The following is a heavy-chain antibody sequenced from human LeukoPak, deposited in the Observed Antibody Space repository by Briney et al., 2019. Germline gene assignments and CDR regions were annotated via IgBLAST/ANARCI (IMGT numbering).Heavy chain of an antibody. Sequence: GGSLRLSCAASGFTFDDYAMHWVRQAPGKGLEWVSGISWNSGSIGYADSVKGRFTISRDNAKNSLYLQMNSLRAEDTALYYCAKDIHGSGSYLGYWGQGTLVTVSS. CDR1: GFTFDDYA. CDR2: ISWNSGSI. CDR3: AKDIHGSGSYLGY. J-gene: IGHJ4*02. V-gene: IGHV3-9*01. D-gene: IGHD3-10*01.